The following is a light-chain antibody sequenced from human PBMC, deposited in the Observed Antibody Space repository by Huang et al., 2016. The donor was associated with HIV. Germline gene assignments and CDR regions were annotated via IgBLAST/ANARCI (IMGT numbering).Light chain of an antibody. CDR2: LGS. J-gene: IGKJ2*01. V-gene: IGKV2-28*01. Sequence: DIVMIQSPFSLPVTPGQAASISCRSSQSLLHTNGHNYLEWYVQKPGQSPQLLIYLGSNRASGVPDRFSGSGSGTDFTLKISRVEAEDVGVYYGMQALQTPDTFGQGTKLEIK. CDR3: MQALQTPDT. CDR1: QSLLHTNGHNY.